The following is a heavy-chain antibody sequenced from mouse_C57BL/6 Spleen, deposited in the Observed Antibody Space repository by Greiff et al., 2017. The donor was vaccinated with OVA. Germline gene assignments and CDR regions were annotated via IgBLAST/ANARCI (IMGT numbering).Heavy chain of an antibody. D-gene: IGHD2-5*01. J-gene: IGHJ2*01. CDR3: ARGGVYSNGDY. Sequence: QVQLKQPGAELVRPGSSVKLSCKASGYTFTSYWMHWVKQRPIQGLEWIGNIDPSDSETHYNQKFKDKATLTVDKSSSTAYMQLSSLTSEDSAVYYCARGGVYSNGDYWGQGTTLTVSS. CDR1: GYTFTSYW. V-gene: IGHV1-52*01. CDR2: IDPSDSET.